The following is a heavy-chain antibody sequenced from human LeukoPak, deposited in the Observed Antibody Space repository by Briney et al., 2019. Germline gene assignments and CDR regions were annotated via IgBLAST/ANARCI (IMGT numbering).Heavy chain of an antibody. CDR2: IYHSGST. CDR1: GGSISSSNW. V-gene: IGHV4-4*02. CDR3: ARSAISVAGTRYFQH. D-gene: IGHD6-19*01. Sequence: SETLSLTCAVSGGSISSSNWWSWVRQPPGKGLEWIGEIYHSGSTNYNPSLKSRVTISVDKSKNQFSLKLSSVTAADTAVYYCARSAISVAGTRYFQHWGQGTLVTVSS. J-gene: IGHJ1*01.